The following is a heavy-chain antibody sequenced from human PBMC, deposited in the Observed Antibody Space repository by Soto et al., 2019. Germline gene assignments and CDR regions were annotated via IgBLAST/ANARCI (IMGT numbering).Heavy chain of an antibody. V-gene: IGHV1-46*01. D-gene: IGHD6-6*01. CDR2: INPSGGST. J-gene: IGHJ3*02. Sequence: ASVKVSCKASGYTFTSYYMHWVRQAPGQGLEWMGIINPSGGSTSYAQKFQGRVTMTRDTSTSTVYMELSSLRSEDTAVYYCARDPDLGGSSSHAFDIWGQGTMVTVSS. CDR3: ARDPDLGGSSSHAFDI. CDR1: GYTFTSYY.